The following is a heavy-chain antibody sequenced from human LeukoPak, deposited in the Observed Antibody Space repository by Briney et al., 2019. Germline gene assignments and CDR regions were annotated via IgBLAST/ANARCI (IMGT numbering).Heavy chain of an antibody. D-gene: IGHD1-1*01. CDR3: ARKLDGRPWDGMDV. Sequence: ASVKVSCKASGYTFTSYAMNWVRQAPGQGLEWMGWINTNTGNPTYAQGFTGRFVFSLDTSVSTAYLQISSLKASDTAMYYCARKLDGRPWDGMDVWGQGTTVTVSS. J-gene: IGHJ6*02. CDR2: INTNTGNP. V-gene: IGHV7-4-1*02. CDR1: GYTFTSYA.